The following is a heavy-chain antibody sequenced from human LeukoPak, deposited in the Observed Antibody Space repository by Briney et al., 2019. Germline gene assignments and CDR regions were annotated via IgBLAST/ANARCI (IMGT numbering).Heavy chain of an antibody. J-gene: IGHJ4*02. CDR3: ASGGSGSYSDY. V-gene: IGHV4-39*07. Sequence: SETLSLTCTVSGGSISSSSYYWGWIRQPPGKGLEWIGSIYYSGSTYYNPSLKSRVTISVDTSKNQFSLKLSSVTAADTAVYYCASGGSGSYSDYWGQGTLVTVSS. CDR1: GGSISSSSYY. CDR2: IYYSGST. D-gene: IGHD1-26*01.